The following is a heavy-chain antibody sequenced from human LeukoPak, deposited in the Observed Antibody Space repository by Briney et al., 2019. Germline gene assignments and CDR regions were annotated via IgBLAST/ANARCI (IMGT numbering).Heavy chain of an antibody. Sequence: SETLSLTCTVSGGSISSYYWSWIRQPPGKGLEWIGYIYYSGSTNYNPSLKSRVTTSVDTSKNQFSLKLSSVTAADTAVYYCARGTDSSGYPEDAFDIWGQGTMVTVSS. CDR2: IYYSGST. CDR3: ARGTDSSGYPEDAFDI. D-gene: IGHD3-22*01. V-gene: IGHV4-59*01. J-gene: IGHJ3*02. CDR1: GGSISSYY.